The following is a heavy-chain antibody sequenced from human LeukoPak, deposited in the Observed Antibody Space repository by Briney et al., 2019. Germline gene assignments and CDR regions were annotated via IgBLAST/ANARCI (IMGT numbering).Heavy chain of an antibody. Sequence: GGSLRLSCAASGFYFANYAMSWVRQAPGKGLEWVSAISGSGGSTYYADSVKGRFTISRDNSKNTLYLQMNSLRAEDTAVYYCAKDHDFWSGHNDYWGQGTLVTVSS. D-gene: IGHD3-3*01. V-gene: IGHV3-23*01. J-gene: IGHJ4*02. CDR2: ISGSGGST. CDR1: GFYFANYA. CDR3: AKDHDFWSGHNDY.